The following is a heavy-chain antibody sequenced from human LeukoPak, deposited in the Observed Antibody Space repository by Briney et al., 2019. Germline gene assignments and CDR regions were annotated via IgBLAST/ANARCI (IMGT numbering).Heavy chain of an antibody. Sequence: GGSLRLSCAASGFTFSSYGMHWVRQAPGKGLEWVAVISYDGSNKYYADSVKGRFTISRDNSKNTLYLQMNSLRAEDTAVYYCVRDGMGAIVYDYWGQGTLVTVSS. D-gene: IGHD2-15*01. V-gene: IGHV3-30*03. J-gene: IGHJ4*02. CDR2: ISYDGSNK. CDR1: GFTFSSYG. CDR3: VRDGMGAIVYDY.